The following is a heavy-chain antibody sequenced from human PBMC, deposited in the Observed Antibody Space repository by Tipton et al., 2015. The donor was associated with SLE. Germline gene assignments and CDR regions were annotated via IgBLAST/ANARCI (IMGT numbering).Heavy chain of an antibody. CDR2: IYYSGST. J-gene: IGHJ4*02. Sequence: LRLSCTVPCGSISSSSYYWGWIRQPPGKGLEWIGSIYYSGSTYYNPSLKSRVTISVDTSKNQFSLKLSSVTAADTAVYYCARHGGIMVELRGWVDYWGQGTLVTVSS. V-gene: IGHV4-39*07. D-gene: IGHD1-7*01. CDR1: CGSISSSSYY. CDR3: ARHGGIMVELRGWVDY.